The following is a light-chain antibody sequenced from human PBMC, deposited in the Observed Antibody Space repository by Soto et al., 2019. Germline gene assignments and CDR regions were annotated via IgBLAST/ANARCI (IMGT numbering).Light chain of an antibody. CDR2: DAS. CDR1: QSFSDY. CDR3: QQRGIYPLT. V-gene: IGKV3-11*01. J-gene: IGKJ4*01. Sequence: EIVLTQSPATLSLSPGDRATLSCRASQSFSDYLAWYQQQPGQAPRLLIYDASTRATGVPGRISGSGSGTDFTLTISSLEPEDAAVYYCQQRGIYPLTFSGGTKVEIK.